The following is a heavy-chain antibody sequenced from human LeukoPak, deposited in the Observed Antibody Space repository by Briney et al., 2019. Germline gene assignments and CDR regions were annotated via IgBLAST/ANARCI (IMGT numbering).Heavy chain of an antibody. Sequence: ASVKVSCKVSGYTLTELSMHWVRQAPGKGPEWMGGFDPEDGETIYAQKFQGRVTMTEDTSTDTAYMELSSLRSEDTAVYYCATENYDSSGYYVYFDYWGQGTLVTVSS. D-gene: IGHD3-22*01. V-gene: IGHV1-24*01. CDR3: ATENYDSSGYYVYFDY. CDR1: GYTLTELS. CDR2: FDPEDGET. J-gene: IGHJ4*02.